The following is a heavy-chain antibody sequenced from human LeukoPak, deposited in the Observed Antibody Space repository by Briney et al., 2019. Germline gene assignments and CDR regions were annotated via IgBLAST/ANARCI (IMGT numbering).Heavy chain of an antibody. CDR2: IIPIFGTA. D-gene: IGHD3-3*01. J-gene: IGHJ4*02. CDR3: ARDWDESGPLDY. V-gene: IGHV1-69*05. Sequence: SVKVSCKASGGTFSSYAISWVRQAPGQGLEWMGGIIPIFGTANYAQKFQGRVAITTDESTSTAYMELSSLRSEDTAVYYCARDWDESGPLDYWGQGTLVTVSS. CDR1: GGTFSSYA.